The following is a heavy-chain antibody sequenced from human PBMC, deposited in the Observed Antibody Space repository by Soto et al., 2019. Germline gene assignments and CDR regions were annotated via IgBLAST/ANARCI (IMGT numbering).Heavy chain of an antibody. CDR1: GDSVSSNSAA. CDR2: TYYRSKWYN. CDR3: ARTVTVVLRGEDYYYGMDV. J-gene: IGHJ6*02. D-gene: IGHD4-17*01. V-gene: IGHV6-1*01. Sequence: PSQTLSLTCAISGDSVSSNSAAWNWIRQSPSRGLEWLGRTYYRSKWYNDYAVSVKSRITINPDTSKNQFSLQLNSVTPEDTAVYYCARTVTVVLRGEDYYYGMDVWGQGTTVTVSS.